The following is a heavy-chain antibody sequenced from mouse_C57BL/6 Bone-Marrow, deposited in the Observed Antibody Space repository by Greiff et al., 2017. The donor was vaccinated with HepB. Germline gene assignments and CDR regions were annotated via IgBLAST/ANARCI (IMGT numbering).Heavy chain of an antibody. D-gene: IGHD1-1*01. CDR2: FYPGSGSI. CDR1: GYTFTEYT. V-gene: IGHV1-62-2*01. CDR3: ARHAPHLLRRPPLGFDY. J-gene: IGHJ2*01. Sequence: VQLQQSGAELVKPGASVKLSCKASGYTFTEYTIHWVKQRSGQGLEWIGWFYPGSGSIKYNEKFKDTATLTADKSSSTVYMELSRLTSEDSAVYFCARHAPHLLRRPPLGFDYWGQGTTLTVSS.